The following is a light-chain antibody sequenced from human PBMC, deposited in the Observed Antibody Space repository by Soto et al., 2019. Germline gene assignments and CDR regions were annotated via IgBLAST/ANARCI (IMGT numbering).Light chain of an antibody. CDR1: QSVSYN. J-gene: IGKJ4*01. Sequence: EVVMTQSPATLSVSPGERATLSCRASQSVSYNLAWYQQRPGQAPRLLIYGVSTRATGIPARFSGSGSGTEFTLTISSLQSEDFAVYYCQQYNKWPPLTFGGGTRVDIK. V-gene: IGKV3-15*01. CDR2: GVS. CDR3: QQYNKWPPLT.